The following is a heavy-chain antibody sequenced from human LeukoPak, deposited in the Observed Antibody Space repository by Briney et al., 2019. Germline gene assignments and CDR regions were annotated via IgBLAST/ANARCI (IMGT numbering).Heavy chain of an antibody. CDR2: IYYRGST. J-gene: IGHJ4*02. D-gene: IGHD6-6*01. V-gene: IGHV4-59*08. CDR1: GGSISSYY. Sequence: SETLSLTCTVSGGSISSYYWSWIRQPPGKGLEWIGYIYYRGSTYYNPSLKSRVTISVDTSKNQFSLKLSSVTAADTAVYYCASPLGGYSGSPTYFDYWGQGTLVTVSS. CDR3: ASPLGGYSGSPTYFDY.